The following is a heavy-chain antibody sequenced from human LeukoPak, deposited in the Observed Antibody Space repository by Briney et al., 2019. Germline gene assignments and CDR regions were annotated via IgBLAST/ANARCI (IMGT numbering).Heavy chain of an antibody. Sequence: SETLSLTCAVYGVSFSGYYWSWIRQPPGKGLEWIGEINHSGSTNYNPSLKSRVTISVDTSKNQFSLKLSSVTAADTAVYYCARSKGRLGLGDSYYFDYWGQGTLVTVSS. CDR1: GVSFSGYY. V-gene: IGHV4-34*01. D-gene: IGHD2-21*01. J-gene: IGHJ4*02. CDR3: ARSKGRLGLGDSYYFDY. CDR2: INHSGST.